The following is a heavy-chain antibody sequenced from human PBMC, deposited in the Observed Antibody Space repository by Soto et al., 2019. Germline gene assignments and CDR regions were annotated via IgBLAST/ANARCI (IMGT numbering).Heavy chain of an antibody. Sequence: ASVKVSCKASGYTFTSYGISWVRQAPGQGLEWMGWISAYNGNTNYAQKLQGRVTMTTDTSTSTAYMELRSLRPDDTAVYYCARDYYYDSSGYYLPDYWGQGTLVTVSS. CDR3: ARDYYYDSSGYYLPDY. V-gene: IGHV1-18*01. CDR1: GYTFTSYG. D-gene: IGHD3-22*01. J-gene: IGHJ4*02. CDR2: ISAYNGNT.